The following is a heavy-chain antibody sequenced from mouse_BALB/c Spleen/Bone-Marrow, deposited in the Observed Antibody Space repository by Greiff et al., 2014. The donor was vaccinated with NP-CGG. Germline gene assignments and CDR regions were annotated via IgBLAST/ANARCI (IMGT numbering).Heavy chain of an antibody. J-gene: IGHJ3*01. CDR2: INPYNGGT. CDR3: ARQLYGNYAY. Sequence: VQLQQPGPELVKPGPSVKISCKASGCSFTGYYMHWVKQSHGKSLEWIGEINPYNGGTSYNQKFKGKATLTVDTSSSTAFMELHSLTSEDSLVYYCARQLYGNYAYWGQGTLVTVSA. CDR1: GCSFTGYY. V-gene: IGHV1S30*01. D-gene: IGHD2-10*02.